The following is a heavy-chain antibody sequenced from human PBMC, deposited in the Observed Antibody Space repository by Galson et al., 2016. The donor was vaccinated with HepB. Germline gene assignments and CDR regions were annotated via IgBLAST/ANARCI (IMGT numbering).Heavy chain of an antibody. D-gene: IGHD6-13*01. Sequence: SLRLSCAASGFTFRSYVMNWVRQAPGKGLEWVSSISSGSSYIYYADSVKGRFTISRDNAKNSLYLQMNSLRAEDTALYYCARLLTSSSWYGWFDPWGQGALVTVSS. V-gene: IGHV3-21*01. CDR2: ISSGSSYI. CDR3: ARLLTSSSWYGWFDP. J-gene: IGHJ5*02. CDR1: GFTFRSYV.